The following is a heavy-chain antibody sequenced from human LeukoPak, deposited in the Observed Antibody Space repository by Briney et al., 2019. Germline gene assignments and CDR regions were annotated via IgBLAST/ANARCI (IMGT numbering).Heavy chain of an antibody. V-gene: IGHV3-7*01. CDR1: GFPFSSYW. D-gene: IGHD3-22*01. CDR2: IRHDGSET. J-gene: IGHJ4*02. CDR3: ARDETYDYESNGYLDF. Sequence: GGSLRLSCAASGFPFSSYWISWVRQAPGKGLEWVANIRHDGSETYYVDSLRGRFTISRDNAKNLVYLQMSSLRAEDTAIYYCARDETYDYESNGYLDFWGQGTVVTVSS.